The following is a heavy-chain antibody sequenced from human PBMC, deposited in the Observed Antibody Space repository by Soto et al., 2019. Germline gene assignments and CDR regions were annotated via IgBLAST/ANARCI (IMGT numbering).Heavy chain of an antibody. J-gene: IGHJ4*02. V-gene: IGHV4-30-2*01. Sequence: SETLSLTCAVSGGSISSGGYSWSWIRQPPGKGLEWIGYIYHSGSTYYNPSLKSRVTISVDRAKNQFSLKLSSVTAADTAVYYCARARNKGPSQISFDYWGQGTLVTVSS. D-gene: IGHD2-2*01. CDR3: ARARNKGPSQISFDY. CDR1: GGSISSGGYS. CDR2: IYHSGST.